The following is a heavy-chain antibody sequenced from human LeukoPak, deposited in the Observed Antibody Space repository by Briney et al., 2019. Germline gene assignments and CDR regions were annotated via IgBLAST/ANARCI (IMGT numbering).Heavy chain of an antibody. CDR1: GYTFTSYY. CDR3: ARFPGGVAGLDF. V-gene: IGHV1-2*02. CDR2: LNSNSGDT. D-gene: IGHD6-19*01. Sequence: ASVKVSCKASGYTFTSYYLHWVRQAPGQGLEWMGWLNSNSGDTKYAQKFQGRVTMTRDTSISTAYVELSRLRSDDTAVYCCARFPGGVAGLDFWGQGTLVTVSS. J-gene: IGHJ4*02.